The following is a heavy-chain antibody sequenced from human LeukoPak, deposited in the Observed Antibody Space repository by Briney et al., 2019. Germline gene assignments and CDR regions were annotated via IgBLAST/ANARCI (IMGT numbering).Heavy chain of an antibody. CDR3: ARDLKRGYSSGRYSWGTGSSNDY. D-gene: IGHD6-19*01. Sequence: ASVKVSYKASGYTFTRYGISWVRQAPGQGLEWMGWISAYNGNTNYAQKLQGRVTMTTDTSTSTAYMELRSLRSDDTAVYYCARDLKRGYSSGRYSWGTGSSNDYWGQGTLVTVSS. V-gene: IGHV1-18*01. J-gene: IGHJ4*02. CDR2: ISAYNGNT. CDR1: GYTFTRYG.